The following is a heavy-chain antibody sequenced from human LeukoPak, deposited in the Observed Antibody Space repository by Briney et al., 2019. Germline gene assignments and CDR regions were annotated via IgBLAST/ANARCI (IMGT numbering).Heavy chain of an antibody. CDR2: IHYTGST. D-gene: IGHD4-23*01. J-gene: IGHJ4*02. Sequence: SETLSLTCAVYGGSFSGYYWSWIRQPPGKGLECIGYIHYTGSTNYNPSLKSRVTISVDTSKNQFSLKLSSVTAADTAVYYCASSTVATRGYYWGQGTLVTVSS. CDR1: GGSFSGYY. CDR3: ASSTVATRGYY. V-gene: IGHV4-59*12.